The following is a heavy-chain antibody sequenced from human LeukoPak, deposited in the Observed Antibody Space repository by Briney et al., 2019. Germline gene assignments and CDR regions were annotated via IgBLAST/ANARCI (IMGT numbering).Heavy chain of an antibody. V-gene: IGHV3-30*03. Sequence: PGRSLRLSCAASGFTFSSYGLHWVRQAPGKGLEWVAVISYDGSNKFCADSVKGRFTISRDNAKNSLYLLMNSLRAEDTAVYYCARDSPLGANYIDYWGQGTLVTVSS. CDR1: GFTFSSYG. CDR3: ARDSPLGANYIDY. D-gene: IGHD3-10*01. CDR2: ISYDGSNK. J-gene: IGHJ4*02.